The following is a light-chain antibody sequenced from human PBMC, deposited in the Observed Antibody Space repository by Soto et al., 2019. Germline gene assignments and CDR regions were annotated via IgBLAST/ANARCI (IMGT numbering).Light chain of an antibody. V-gene: IGLV2-23*01. J-gene: IGLJ2*01. Sequence: QSALTQPASVSGSPGQSITISCTGTSSNFGNYDLVSWYQQHPGKAPKLIIYEARERPSGVSDRFSGSKSGNTASLTISGLQGEDEADYYCCLYAGGNTVVFGGGTKLTVL. CDR3: CLYAGGNTVV. CDR1: SSNFGNYDL. CDR2: EAR.